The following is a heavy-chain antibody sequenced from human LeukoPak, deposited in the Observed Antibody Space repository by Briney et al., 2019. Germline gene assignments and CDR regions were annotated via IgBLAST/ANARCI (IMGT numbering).Heavy chain of an antibody. D-gene: IGHD5-12*01. CDR3: ARAMRSGYDY. J-gene: IGHJ4*02. CDR1: GFTFSNYG. CDR2: ISSRSDSI. Sequence: GGSLRLSCAASGFTFSNYGMNWVRQAPGKRLEWVSYISSRSDSIYYADSVKGRFTISRDNAQNSLYLQMNSLRDEDTAVYYCARAMRSGYDYWGQGTLVTVYS. V-gene: IGHV3-48*02.